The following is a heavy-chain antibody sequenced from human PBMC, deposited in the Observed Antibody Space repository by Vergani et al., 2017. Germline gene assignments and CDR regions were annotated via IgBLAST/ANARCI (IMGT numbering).Heavy chain of an antibody. J-gene: IGHJ6*02. CDR1: GDSISTSSYA. CDR2: VFYGGRT. CDR3: ARGMFIYGMDV. D-gene: IGHD3-10*02. Sequence: QMQLQESGPGLVKPSETLSLSCTVSGDSISTSSYAWGWIRQPPGKTLEWIGTVFYGGRTSYNPSLKSRVTLSLDTSKKQISLHLTSVTAADTAVYYCARGMFIYGMDVWGQGTTVTVSS. V-gene: IGHV4-39*01.